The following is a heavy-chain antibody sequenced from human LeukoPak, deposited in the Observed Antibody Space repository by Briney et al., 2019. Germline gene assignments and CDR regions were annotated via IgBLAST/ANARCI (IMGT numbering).Heavy chain of an antibody. CDR2: IIPIFDTP. D-gene: IGHD2-8*01. CDR3: ALIPYCTTVTCYFFDY. J-gene: IGHJ4*02. Sequence: SVKVSCKASGDTFSRYAISWVRQAPGQGLEWMGGIIPIFDTPNYAQKFQGRIIITADESTSTAYMELRSLRSDDTAVYYCALIPYCTTVTCYFFDYWGQGTLVTVSS. CDR1: GDTFSRYA. V-gene: IGHV1-69*13.